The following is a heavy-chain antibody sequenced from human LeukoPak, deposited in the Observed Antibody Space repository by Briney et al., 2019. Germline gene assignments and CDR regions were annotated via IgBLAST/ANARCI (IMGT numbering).Heavy chain of an antibody. D-gene: IGHD6-13*01. CDR2: INPNSGGT. V-gene: IGHV1-2*02. CDR1: GYTFTSYD. CDR3: ARDIAAAYNWFDP. Sequence: GASVKVSCKASGYTFTSYDINWVRQAPGQGLEWMGWINPNSGGTNYAQKFQGRVTMTRDTSISTAYMELSRLRSDDTAVYYCARDIAAAYNWFDPWGQGTLVTVSS. J-gene: IGHJ5*02.